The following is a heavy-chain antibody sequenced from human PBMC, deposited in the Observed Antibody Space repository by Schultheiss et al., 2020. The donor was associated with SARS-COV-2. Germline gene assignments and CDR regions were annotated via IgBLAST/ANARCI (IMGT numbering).Heavy chain of an antibody. Sequence: SETLSLTCAVSGYSISSGYYWGWIRQPPGKGLEWIGSIYHSGSTYYNPSLKSRVTISVDTSKNQFSLKLSSVTAADTAVYYCARVGIRGYCSGGSCYRGHNWFDPWGQGTLVTVSS. CDR1: GYSISSGYY. D-gene: IGHD2-15*01. CDR2: IYHSGST. V-gene: IGHV4-38-2*01. J-gene: IGHJ5*02. CDR3: ARVGIRGYCSGGSCYRGHNWFDP.